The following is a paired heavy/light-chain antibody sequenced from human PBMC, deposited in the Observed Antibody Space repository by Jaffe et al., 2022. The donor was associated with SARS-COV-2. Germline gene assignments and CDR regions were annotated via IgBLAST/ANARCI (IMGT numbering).Heavy chain of an antibody. J-gene: IGHJ4*02. Sequence: EAQLVESGGGLIQPGGSLRLSCVASGFTVSSNYMSWVRQAPGKGLDWVSILYSGGHTYYADSVKGRFTISRDNSRNTLYLQMNSLTVEDTAVYYCARDARGHNYWGQGTLVSVSS. CDR1: GFTVSSNY. CDR3: ARDARGHNY. V-gene: IGHV3-53*01. CDR2: LYSGGHT.
Light chain of an antibody. CDR2: LNSDGTY. Sequence: QLVLTQSPSASASLGASVKLTCTLSSGQSTYAIAWHQQQPEKGPLYLMRLNSDGTYKKGDGIPDRFSGSSSGAERYLIISSIQSEDEADYYCQTWATGTWVFGGGTRLSVL. V-gene: IGLV4-69*01. CDR1: SGQSTYA. CDR3: QTWATGTWV. J-gene: IGLJ3*02.